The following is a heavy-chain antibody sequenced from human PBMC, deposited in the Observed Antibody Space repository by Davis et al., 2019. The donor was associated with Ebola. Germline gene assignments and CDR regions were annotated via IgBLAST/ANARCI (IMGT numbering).Heavy chain of an antibody. CDR1: GFSLSYYW. Sequence: GESLKISCAVSGFSLSYYWMAWARQAPGKGLQWVANIRHDGSVFYGDSVKGRFTISKDDAESAVSLQMNDLRAEDTGVYYCARSISRVTSYTTGVHFEHWGQGALVSVSS. J-gene: IGHJ4*02. CDR3: ARSISRVTSYTTGVHFEH. D-gene: IGHD4-23*01. V-gene: IGHV3-7*01. CDR2: IRHDGSV.